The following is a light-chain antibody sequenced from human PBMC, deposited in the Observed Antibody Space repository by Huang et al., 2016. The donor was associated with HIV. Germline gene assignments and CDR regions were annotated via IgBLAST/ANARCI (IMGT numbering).Light chain of an antibody. V-gene: IGKV3-20*01. Sequence: EIVLTPYPGTLSLSPGERATLSCRASQSVSSGYLAWYQQKPGQAPRLLIYDAARRATGIPERFSGSGSGTDFTLTISRLEPEDFAVYYCQQYGSSPETFGQGTRVEIK. CDR3: QQYGSSPET. CDR2: DAA. J-gene: IGKJ1*01. CDR1: QSVSSGY.